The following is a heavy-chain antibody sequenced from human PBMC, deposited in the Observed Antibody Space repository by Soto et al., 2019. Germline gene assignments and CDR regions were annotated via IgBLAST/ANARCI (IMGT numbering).Heavy chain of an antibody. CDR1: GGTFSNYT. CDR3: ARSSPYIVVRKPTGNQDYYGMDV. J-gene: IGHJ6*02. D-gene: IGHD2-2*01. V-gene: IGHV1-69*01. Sequence: QVQLVQSGAEVKKPGSSVKVFCKASGGTFSNYTISWVRQAPGQGLEWMGGIIPVFGTTDYEQKFQGGVTFTADGSTSTAYMKLSSLRSADTAVYYCARSSPYIVVRKPTGNQDYYGMDVWGQGTTVTVSS. CDR2: IIPVFGTT.